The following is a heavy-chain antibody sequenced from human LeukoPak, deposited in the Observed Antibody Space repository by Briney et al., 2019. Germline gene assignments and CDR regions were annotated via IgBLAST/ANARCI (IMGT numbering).Heavy chain of an antibody. J-gene: IGHJ3*02. CDR1: GGSISSYY. CDR2: IYYSGST. D-gene: IGHD5-12*01. Sequence: SETLSLTCTVSGGSISSYYWSWIRQPPGKGLEWIGYIYYSGSTNYNPSLKSRVTISVDTSKNQFSLKLSSVTAADTAVYYYARLAVATSDAFDIWGQGTMVTVSS. CDR3: ARLAVATSDAFDI. V-gene: IGHV4-59*08.